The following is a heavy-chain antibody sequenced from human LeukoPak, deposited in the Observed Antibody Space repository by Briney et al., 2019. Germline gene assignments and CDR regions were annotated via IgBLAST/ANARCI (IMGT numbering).Heavy chain of an antibody. CDR1: GFTVSSNY. V-gene: IGHV3-66*01. Sequence: GGSLRLSCAASGFTVSSNYMSWVRQAPGQGLEWVSVIYSGGSTYYADSVKGRFTITRDNSKNTLYLQMNGLRAEDTAVYYCARESGTTKNAFDIWGQGTMVTVSS. CDR2: IYSGGST. CDR3: ARESGTTKNAFDI. D-gene: IGHD4-17*01. J-gene: IGHJ3*02.